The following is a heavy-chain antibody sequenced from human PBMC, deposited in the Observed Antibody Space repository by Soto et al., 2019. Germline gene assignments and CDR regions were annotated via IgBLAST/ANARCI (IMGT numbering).Heavy chain of an antibody. V-gene: IGHV4-39*07. Sequence: ASETLSLTCRVSGDSISDTIYYWGWIRQPPGMGLEWIGSIHYSGSTQFHPSFKSRVTISVDTSKNQFSLKLSSVTAADTAVYYCARADGLREVTGAARALWWFDPWGQGTLVTVSS. CDR2: IHYSGST. J-gene: IGHJ5*02. CDR3: ARADGLREVTGAARALWWFDP. D-gene: IGHD6-6*01. CDR1: GDSISDTIYY.